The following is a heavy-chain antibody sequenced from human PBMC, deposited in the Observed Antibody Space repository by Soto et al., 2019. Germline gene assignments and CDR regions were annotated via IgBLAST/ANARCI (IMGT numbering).Heavy chain of an antibody. CDR3: ARVHKNWFDS. V-gene: IGHV5-10-1*01. CDR2: IDPSDSYT. J-gene: IGHJ5*01. Sequence: GEFLKISCKASGYNFSPLLIHWVRQMPGKGLEWLGKIDPSDSYTNYSPSFEGHVTISTDNSITTAYLQWSSLRASDTALYFCARVHKNWFDSWAQGTMVTVSS. CDR1: GYNFSPLL.